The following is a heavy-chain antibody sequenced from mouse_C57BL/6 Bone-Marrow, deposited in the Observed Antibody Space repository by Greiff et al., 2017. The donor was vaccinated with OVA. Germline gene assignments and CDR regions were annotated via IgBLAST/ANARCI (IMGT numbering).Heavy chain of an antibody. CDR3: ARREFTGTFWYFDV. D-gene: IGHD4-1*01. V-gene: IGHV1-9*01. J-gene: IGHJ1*03. CDR1: GYTFTGYW. CDR2: ILPGSGST. Sequence: QVQLQQPGAELVKPGASVKLSCKATGYTFTGYWIEWVKQRPGHGLEWIGEILPGSGSTNYNEKFKGKATFTADTSSNTAYMQLSSLTTEDSAIYYCARREFTGTFWYFDVWGTGTTVTVSS.